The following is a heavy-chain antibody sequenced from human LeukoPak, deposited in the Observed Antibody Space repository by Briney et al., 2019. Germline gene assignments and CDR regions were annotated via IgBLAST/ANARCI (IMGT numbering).Heavy chain of an antibody. CDR1: GGSISSTY. J-gene: IGHJ4*02. D-gene: IGHD6-13*01. V-gene: IGHV4-59*05. CDR2: IYYRGST. Sequence: PSEALSFTCTVIGGSISSTYWSWIRHPPRKGVEWIGRIYYRGSTYYNPSLKCRVTISSATSNTQFSLNLSSVTSATTARHYCTRGWGLLQAAAGTQFDYWGQGTLVTVSS. CDR3: TRGWGLLQAAAGTQFDY.